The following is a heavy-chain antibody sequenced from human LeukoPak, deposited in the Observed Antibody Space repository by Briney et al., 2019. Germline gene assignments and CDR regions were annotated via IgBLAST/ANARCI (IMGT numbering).Heavy chain of an antibody. J-gene: IGHJ4*02. CDR1: GGSVSSGSYS. Sequence: PSETLSLTCTVSGGSVSSGSYSWSWIRQPPGKGLEWIGYIYYSGSTNYNPSLKSRVTISVDTSKNQFSLKLSSVTAADAAVYYCARVEGQQLPTYYFDYWGQGTLVTVSS. CDR2: IYYSGST. CDR3: ARVEGQQLPTYYFDY. V-gene: IGHV4-61*01. D-gene: IGHD6-13*01.